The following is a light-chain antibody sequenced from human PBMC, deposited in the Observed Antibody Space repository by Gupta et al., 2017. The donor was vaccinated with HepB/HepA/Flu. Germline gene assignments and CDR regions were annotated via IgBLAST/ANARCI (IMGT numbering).Light chain of an antibody. CDR2: VKN. J-gene: IGLJ2*01. V-gene: IGLV3-19*01. CDR1: SLRSYY. Sequence: SSELTQDPAVSVALGQTVRITCQGDSLRSYYADWYQQKPGQAPVVVIYVKNNRPSGIPDRFSGSTSGNTASLTITGAQAEDEADYYCNSRDNSGNHVVFGGGSKLTVL. CDR3: NSRDNSGNHVV.